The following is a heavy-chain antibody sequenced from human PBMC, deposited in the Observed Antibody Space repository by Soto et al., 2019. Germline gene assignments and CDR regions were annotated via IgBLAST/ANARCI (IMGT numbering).Heavy chain of an antibody. CDR1: GGSISTNNW. Sequence: WETLSLTCAVSGGSISTNNWWSWVRQPPGKGLEWIGEIHPRGSTNYNPSLRSRVTMSLDKSKDQFSLRLNSVTAADTAVYYCARLGYCSAGTCYNFDHCGQGTLLTVSS. CDR3: ARLGYCSAGTCYNFDH. J-gene: IGHJ4*02. V-gene: IGHV4-4*02. CDR2: IHPRGST. D-gene: IGHD2-15*01.